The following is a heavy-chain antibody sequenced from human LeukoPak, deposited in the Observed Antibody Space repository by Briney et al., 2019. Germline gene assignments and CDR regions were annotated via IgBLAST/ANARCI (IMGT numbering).Heavy chain of an antibody. Sequence: GGSLRLSCAASGFTFSNYWMHWVRQAPGKGLVWVSRINTDGSITTYADSVKGRFTISRDNAKNTPYLQMNTLRAEDTAVYYCVSYYYDSSGCYWGQGTLVTVSS. D-gene: IGHD3-22*01. J-gene: IGHJ4*02. CDR1: GFTFSNYW. CDR2: INTDGSIT. V-gene: IGHV3-74*01. CDR3: VSYYYDSSGCY.